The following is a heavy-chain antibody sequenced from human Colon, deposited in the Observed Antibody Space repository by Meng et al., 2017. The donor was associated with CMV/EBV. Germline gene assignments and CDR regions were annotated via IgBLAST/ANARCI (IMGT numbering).Heavy chain of an antibody. J-gene: IGHJ4*02. CDR1: GFTFSNYW. D-gene: IGHD3-16*01. CDR2: IDTGGRTT. V-gene: IGHV3-74*01. Sequence: LSCAASGFTFSNYWMHWVRQAPGKGLVWVSRIDTGGRTTNYADFANGRFTISRDNAKNTLYLQMNSLRAEDTAVYYCARDLGGGSGYWGQGTLVTVSS. CDR3: ARDLGGGSGY.